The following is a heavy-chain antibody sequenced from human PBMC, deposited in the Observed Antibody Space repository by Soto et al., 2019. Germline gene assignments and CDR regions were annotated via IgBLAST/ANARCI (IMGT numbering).Heavy chain of an antibody. CDR3: ARLRFCGGDTCYPLDI. CDR1: GSRFTSQP. J-gene: IGHJ3*02. D-gene: IGHD2-21*01. V-gene: IGHV1-3*01. Sequence: QVQLVQSGAEVKKPGASVKVSCKVSGSRFTSQPMHWVRQAPGQRPEWMGWIIAGNGNTKYSQSFQGRLSITRDTSASTVYMDLTNLRSEDTAVYYCARLRFCGGDTCYPLDIWGQGTSVIVSS. CDR2: IIAGNGNT.